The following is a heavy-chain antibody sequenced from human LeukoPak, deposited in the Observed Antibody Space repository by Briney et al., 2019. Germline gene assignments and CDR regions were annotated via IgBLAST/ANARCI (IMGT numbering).Heavy chain of an antibody. D-gene: IGHD3-22*01. V-gene: IGHV4-39*07. Sequence: SETLSLTCTVSGGSISSSSYYWGWIRQPPGKGLEWIGGIYYSGSTYYNPSLKSRVTISVDTSKNQFSLKLSSVTAADTAVYYCARLIVVVMPYYFDYWGQGTLVTVSS. CDR3: ARLIVVVMPYYFDY. CDR2: IYYSGST. J-gene: IGHJ4*02. CDR1: GGSISSSSYY.